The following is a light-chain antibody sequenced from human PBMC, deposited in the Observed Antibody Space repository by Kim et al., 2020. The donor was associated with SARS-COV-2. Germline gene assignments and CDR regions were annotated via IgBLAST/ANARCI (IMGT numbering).Light chain of an antibody. J-gene: IGLJ2*01. CDR2: NIN. Sequence: GGTVTLTCGSSTGAVTDGHYPYWFQQKPGQAHKTLIYNINNRHSWTPARFSGSLLGGKAALILSGAQPEDEADYYCLLSYSAVLVLFGGGTQLTVL. V-gene: IGLV7-46*01. CDR1: TGAVTDGHY. CDR3: LLSYSAVLVL.